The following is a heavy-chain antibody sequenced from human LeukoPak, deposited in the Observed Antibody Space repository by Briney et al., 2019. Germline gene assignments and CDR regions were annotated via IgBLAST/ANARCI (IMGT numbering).Heavy chain of an antibody. Sequence: GGSLRLSCAASGFTFSSYAMSWVRQAPGKGLEWVSAISGSGGSTYYADSVKGRFTISRDNSKNTLYLQMNSLRAEDTAVYYCAKGPIAARPPTLYYFDYWGQGTLVTVSS. CDR3: AKGPIAARPPTLYYFDY. V-gene: IGHV3-23*01. CDR2: ISGSGGST. CDR1: GFTFSSYA. D-gene: IGHD6-6*01. J-gene: IGHJ4*02.